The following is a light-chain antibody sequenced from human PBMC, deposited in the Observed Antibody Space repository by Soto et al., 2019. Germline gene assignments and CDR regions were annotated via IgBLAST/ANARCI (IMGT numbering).Light chain of an antibody. V-gene: IGKV1-39*01. CDR1: QSISSY. J-gene: IGKJ1*01. CDR3: QQSYSTSSQ. CDR2: AAS. Sequence: DIQMTQSPSSLSASVGDRVTITCRASQSISSYLNWYQQKPGKAPKLLIYAASSLQSGVPSRFSGSGSGTDFTLTISSLQPEDFATYYCQQSYSTSSQFGQGTKVDIK.